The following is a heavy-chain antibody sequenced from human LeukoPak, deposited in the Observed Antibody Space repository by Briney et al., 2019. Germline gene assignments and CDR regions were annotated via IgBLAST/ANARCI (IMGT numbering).Heavy chain of an antibody. CDR3: AKDEDHDYGDYYFDS. Sequence: GGSLRLSCAASGFSFSDYYMSWIRQAPGKVLEWVAGISYDGSNKYYADSVKGRFTISRDDSKNTLYLQMNSLRAEDTAVYYCAKDEDHDYGDYYFDSWGQGTLVTVSS. D-gene: IGHD4-17*01. J-gene: IGHJ4*02. V-gene: IGHV3-30*18. CDR2: ISYDGSNK. CDR1: GFSFSDYY.